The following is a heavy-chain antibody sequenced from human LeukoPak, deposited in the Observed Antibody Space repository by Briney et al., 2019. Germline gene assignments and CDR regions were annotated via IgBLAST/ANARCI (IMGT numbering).Heavy chain of an antibody. CDR2: ISAYNGNT. CDR3: ARGEYCSGGSCWNDAFDI. J-gene: IGHJ3*02. D-gene: IGHD2-15*01. V-gene: IGHV1-18*04. CDR1: GYTFTSYG. Sequence: GASVKVSCKASGYTFTSYGISWVRQAPGQGLEWMGWISAYNGNTNYAQKLQGRVTMTTDASTSTAYMELRSLGSDDTAVYYCARGEYCSGGSCWNDAFDIWGQGTMVTVSS.